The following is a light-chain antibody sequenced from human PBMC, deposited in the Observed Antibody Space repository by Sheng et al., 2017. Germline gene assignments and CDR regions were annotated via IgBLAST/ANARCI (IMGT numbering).Light chain of an antibody. CDR2: QDR. CDR3: QAWDSSTAV. V-gene: IGLV3-1*01. CDR1: KLGDKY. Sequence: SYELTQPPSVSVSPGQTASITCSGDKLGDKYAFWYQQRPGQSPVLVIYQDRKRPSGIPERFSGSNSGNTATVTISGTQAMDEADYYCQAWDSSTAVFGGGTKLTVL. J-gene: IGLJ2*01.